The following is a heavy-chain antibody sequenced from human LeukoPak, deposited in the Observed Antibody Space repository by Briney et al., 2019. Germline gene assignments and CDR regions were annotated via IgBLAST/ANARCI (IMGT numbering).Heavy chain of an antibody. CDR2: IKHDGSEA. J-gene: IGHJ4*02. CDR1: EFTFNRYW. D-gene: IGHD3-10*01. V-gene: IGHV3-7*04. CDR3: TRDALFGSGRTHLDF. Sequence: GRSLRLSCAASEFTFNRYWMSWVRQAPGEGLQWVANIKHDGSEAHYVDSVKGRFTISRDNAKSSLSLQMNSLNVDDTGVYFCTRDALFGSGRTHLDFWSQGTLVSVSS.